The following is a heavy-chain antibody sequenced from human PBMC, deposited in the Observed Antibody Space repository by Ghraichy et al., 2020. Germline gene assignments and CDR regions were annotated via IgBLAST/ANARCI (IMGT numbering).Heavy chain of an antibody. CDR2: INHSGST. V-gene: IGHV4-34*01. CDR1: GGSFSGYY. Sequence: SETLSLTCAVYGGSFSGYYWSWIRQPPGKGPEWIGEINHSGSTNYNPSLKSRVTISVDTSKNQFSLKLSSVTAADTAVYYCARPRGKLFDYGMDVWGQGTTVTVSS. CDR3: ARPRGKLFDYGMDV. J-gene: IGHJ6*02. D-gene: IGHD4-23*01.